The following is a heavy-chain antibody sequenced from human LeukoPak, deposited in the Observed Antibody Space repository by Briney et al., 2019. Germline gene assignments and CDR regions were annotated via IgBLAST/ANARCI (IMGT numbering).Heavy chain of an antibody. CDR2: IRGGGT. CDR1: GLTFSSYA. J-gene: IGHJ6*02. Sequence: GGSLRLSCAVSGLTFSSYAMSWVRQAPGKGLQWVSSIRGGGTYYADSVKGRFTISRDNSKNTLYLQMNSLRAEDTAVYYCASAPAALYYYYGMDVWGQGTTVTVSS. CDR3: ASAPAALYYYYGMDV. V-gene: IGHV3-23*01. D-gene: IGHD6-13*01.